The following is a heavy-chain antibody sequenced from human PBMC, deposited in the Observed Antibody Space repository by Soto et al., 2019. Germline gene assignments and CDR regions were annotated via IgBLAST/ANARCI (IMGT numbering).Heavy chain of an antibody. Sequence: QVQLVQSGAAVKKPGSSVKVSCKASGGTFSSYAISWVRQAPGQGLEWMGGIIPIFGTANYAQKFQGRVTITADESTSTAYMELSSLRSEDTAVYYCARPRYYYDSSGYYPFDYWGQGTLVTVSS. D-gene: IGHD3-22*01. CDR1: GGTFSSYA. J-gene: IGHJ4*02. CDR2: IIPIFGTA. CDR3: ARPRYYYDSSGYYPFDY. V-gene: IGHV1-69*12.